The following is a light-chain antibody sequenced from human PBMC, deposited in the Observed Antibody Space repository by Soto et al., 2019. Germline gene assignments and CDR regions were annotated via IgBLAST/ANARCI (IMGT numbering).Light chain of an antibody. J-gene: IGKJ1*01. CDR2: EAS. CDR3: QHYHNWLTWT. Sequence: EIVMTQSPATLSLPPVEIATLSWRASQVISSHLAWYQQKPGQPPRLLIYEASTRATGTPARFSGGGSGTEFTLTTSSLQPEDFAVYHCQHYHNWLTWTFAQGTKLNI. CDR1: QVISSH. V-gene: IGKV3-15*01.